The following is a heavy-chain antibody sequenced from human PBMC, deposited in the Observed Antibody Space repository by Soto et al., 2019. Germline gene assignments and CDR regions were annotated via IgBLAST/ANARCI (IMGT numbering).Heavy chain of an antibody. CDR2: INDDGSST. Sequence: GSLRLSCAASGFTFSRHWMHWVRQTPGKGPVWVSRINDDGSSTKYADSVKGRFTIARDNAKNTVFLQMSSLRAEDTAVYYCAREVIAATGTIRWFDPWGQGTLVTVSS. CDR1: GFTFSRHW. J-gene: IGHJ5*02. CDR3: AREVIAATGTIRWFDP. D-gene: IGHD6-25*01. V-gene: IGHV3-74*03.